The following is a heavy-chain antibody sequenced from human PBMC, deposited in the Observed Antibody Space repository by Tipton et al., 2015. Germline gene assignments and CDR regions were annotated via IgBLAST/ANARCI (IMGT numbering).Heavy chain of an antibody. J-gene: IGHJ6*02. D-gene: IGHD1-7*01. V-gene: IGHV4-59*12. CDR2: IYSSATT. CDR1: GGSISSYY. CDR3: ARVGVRTVTGMDV. Sequence: TLSLTCTVSGGSISSYYWNWIRQSPGKGLEWIGYIYSSATTSYSSALRSRVTISVDKSKNQFSLNVTSVTAADTAVYYCARVGVRTVTGMDVWGQGTTVTVSS.